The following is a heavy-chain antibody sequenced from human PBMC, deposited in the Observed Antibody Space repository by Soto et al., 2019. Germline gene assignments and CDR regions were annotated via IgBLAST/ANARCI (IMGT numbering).Heavy chain of an antibody. CDR2: IYYSGST. CDR1: GGSISSSSYY. V-gene: IGHV4-39*01. J-gene: IGHJ5*02. CDR3: ARILGYCSGGSCLRQYNWFDP. Sequence: SETLSLTCTVSGGSISSSSYYWGWIRQPPGKGLEWIGSIYYSGSTYYNPSLKSRVTISVDTSKNQFSLKLSSVTAADTAVYYCARILGYCSGGSCLRQYNWFDPRGQGTRVTVAS. D-gene: IGHD2-15*01.